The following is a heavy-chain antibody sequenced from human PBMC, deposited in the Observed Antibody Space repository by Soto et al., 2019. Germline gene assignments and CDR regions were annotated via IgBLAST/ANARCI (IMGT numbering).Heavy chain of an antibody. V-gene: IGHV3-30*18. Sequence: GGSLRLSCEASGFTLSSSVMHWVRQAPGKRLEWLSVISVDGRNDLHAGAVKGRFTISRDISKNVVYLQMNDLRPDDTAMYFCAKEGHTSGRCGCFNIWGQGTMVTVSS. D-gene: IGHD6-19*01. CDR3: AKEGHTSGRCGCFNI. CDR2: ISVDGRND. CDR1: GFTLSSSV. J-gene: IGHJ3*02.